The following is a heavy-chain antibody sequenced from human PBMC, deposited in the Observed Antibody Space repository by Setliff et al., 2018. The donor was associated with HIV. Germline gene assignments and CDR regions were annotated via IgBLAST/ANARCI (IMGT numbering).Heavy chain of an antibody. CDR2: INAGNGNT. Sequence: RASVKVSCKASGYTFTSYAMHWVRQAPGQRLEWMGWINAGNGNTKYSQKFQGRVTITRDTSASTAYMELSSLRSEDAAVYYCARESTMIVLCHWGQGTLVTVSS. D-gene: IGHD3-22*01. V-gene: IGHV1-3*01. CDR1: GYTFTSYA. CDR3: ARESTMIVLCH. J-gene: IGHJ4*02.